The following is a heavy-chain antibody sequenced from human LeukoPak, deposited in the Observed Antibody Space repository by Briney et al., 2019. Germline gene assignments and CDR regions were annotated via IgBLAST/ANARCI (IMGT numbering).Heavy chain of an antibody. V-gene: IGHV1-8*01. CDR3: AGGTDYRMMYYYYGMDV. J-gene: IGHJ6*02. CDR1: GYTFTSYD. Sequence: GASVKVSCTASGYTFTSYDINWVRQATGQGLEWMGWMNPNSGNTGYAQKFQGRVTMTRNTSISTAYMELSSLRSEDTAVYYCAGGTDYRMMYYYYGMDVWGQGTTVTVSS. D-gene: IGHD4-11*01. CDR2: MNPNSGNT.